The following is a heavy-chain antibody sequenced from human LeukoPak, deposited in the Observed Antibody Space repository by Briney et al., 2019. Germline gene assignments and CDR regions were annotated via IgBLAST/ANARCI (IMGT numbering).Heavy chain of an antibody. D-gene: IGHD6-19*01. CDR1: GFTFSSYG. CDR3: AKDRLGAVASPYYFDY. CDR2: IRYDGSNK. Sequence: GGSLRLSCAASGFTFSSYGMHWVRQAPGKGLEWVAFIRYDGSNKYYADSVKGRFTISRDNSKNTLYLQMNSLRAEDTAVYYCAKDRLGAVASPYYFDYWGQGTLVTASS. J-gene: IGHJ4*02. V-gene: IGHV3-30*02.